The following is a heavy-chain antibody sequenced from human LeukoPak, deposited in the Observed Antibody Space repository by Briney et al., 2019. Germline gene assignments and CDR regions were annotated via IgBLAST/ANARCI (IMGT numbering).Heavy chain of an antibody. CDR2: IYYSGST. D-gene: IGHD6-19*01. CDR3: ARDDLSSGWYNY. CDR1: GGSISSYY. J-gene: IGHJ4*02. Sequence: SETLSLTCTVSGGSISSYYWSWIRQPPGKGLEWIGYIYYSGSTNYNPSLKSRVTISVDTSKNQFSLKLSSVTAADTAVYYCARDDLSSGWYNYWGQGTLVTVSS. V-gene: IGHV4-59*01.